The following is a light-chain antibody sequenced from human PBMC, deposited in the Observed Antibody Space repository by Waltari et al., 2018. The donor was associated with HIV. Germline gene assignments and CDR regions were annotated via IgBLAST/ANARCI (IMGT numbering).Light chain of an antibody. CDR2: DVP. V-gene: IGLV2-14*01. CDR1: SSDVGGYNY. Sequence: QPALTQPAAVSGSPGQSITISCTGTSSDVGGYNYVSWFLQRPGPAPKLMIYDVPHLPSGCSTRFSGSKAANTASLTIAGLQVEDEGDYYCTSFRPTSAPVVFGGGTRLTVL. CDR3: TSFRPTSAPVV. J-gene: IGLJ2*01.